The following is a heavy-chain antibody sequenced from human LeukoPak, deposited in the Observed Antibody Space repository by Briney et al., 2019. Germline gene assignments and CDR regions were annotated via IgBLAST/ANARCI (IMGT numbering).Heavy chain of an antibody. Sequence: SETLSLTCTVSGGSISSFYWSWIRQPPGKGLEWIGYIYYIGTTNYNPSLMSRVTISVDTSRNQFSLKLKSVTAADTAVYYCARAGYVAAAVPYYFDYWGQGTLVTVSS. CDR2: IYYIGTT. D-gene: IGHD6-13*01. CDR3: ARAGYVAAAVPYYFDY. V-gene: IGHV4-59*01. CDR1: GGSISSFY. J-gene: IGHJ4*02.